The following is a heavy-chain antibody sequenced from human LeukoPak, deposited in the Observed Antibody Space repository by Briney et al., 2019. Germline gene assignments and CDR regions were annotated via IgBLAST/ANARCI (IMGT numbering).Heavy chain of an antibody. V-gene: IGHV1-18*01. J-gene: IGHJ5*02. CDR2: NSTYNADT. Sequence: GASVKVSCKASGYTFSDYSITWVRQAPGQGLEWMGWNSTYNADTKYAQNFQGRVTMTTDGSTRTAYMELRNLRSDDTAVYYCARVTTVTRSPWSWGPKKIGQEVNWFDPWGQGTLITVS. CDR1: GYTFSDYS. CDR3: ARVTTVTRSPWSWGPKKIGQEVNWFDP. D-gene: IGHD4-17*01.